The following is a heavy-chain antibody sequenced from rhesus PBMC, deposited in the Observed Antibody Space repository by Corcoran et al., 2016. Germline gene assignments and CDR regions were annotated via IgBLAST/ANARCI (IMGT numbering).Heavy chain of an antibody. Sequence: QVQLQESGPGLVKPSETLSLTCAVSGGSISSSYYYWSWIRQAPGRGLEWIGHTSYSGSTSYHPPLQSRVSLSRYTSKNQFSLTLSSVTAADTAVYYCARWCSVNAFDSWGQGVLVTVSS. CDR1: GGSISSSYYY. J-gene: IGHJ4*01. CDR2: TSYSGST. CDR3: ARWCSVNAFDS. V-gene: IGHV4-122*02. D-gene: IGHD2-39*01.